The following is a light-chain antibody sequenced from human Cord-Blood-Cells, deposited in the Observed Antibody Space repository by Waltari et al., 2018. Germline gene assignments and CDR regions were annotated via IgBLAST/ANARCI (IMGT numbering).Light chain of an antibody. CDR2: AAS. J-gene: IGKJ1*01. CDR3: QQSYSTPRT. Sequence: DIQMTQSPSSLSASVGDRVTITCRASQSISSYLNWYQQKPGNAPKLLIYAASSLQSGVPSRFSGSGSGTDFTRTISSLQPEEFATYYFQQSYSTPRTFGQGTKVEIK. CDR1: QSISSY. V-gene: IGKV1-39*01.